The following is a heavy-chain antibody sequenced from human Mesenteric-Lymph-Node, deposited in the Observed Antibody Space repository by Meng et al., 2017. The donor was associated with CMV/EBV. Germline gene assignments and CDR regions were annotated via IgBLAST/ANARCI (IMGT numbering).Heavy chain of an antibody. J-gene: IGHJ5*02. CDR3: ARPHYYGSGSSPWFDP. V-gene: IGHV4-39*01. D-gene: IGHD3-10*01. CDR1: GGSISSSSYY. CDR2: IYYSGST. Sequence: QLQLQESGPGLGKPSETLSLTCTVSGGSISSSSYYWGWLRQPPGKGLEWIGSIYYSGSTYYNPSLKSRVTISVDTSKNQFSLKLSSVTAADTAVYYCARPHYYGSGSSPWFDPWGQGTLVTVSS.